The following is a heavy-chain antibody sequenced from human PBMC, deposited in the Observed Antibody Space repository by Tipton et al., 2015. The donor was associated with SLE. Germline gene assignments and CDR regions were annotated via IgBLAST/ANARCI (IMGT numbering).Heavy chain of an antibody. CDR1: AGSISSGSYY. D-gene: IGHD2-15*01. CDR3: AGNRGGYCSGASCYGLDI. Sequence: TLSLTCTVSAGSISSGSYYWSWIRQPAGKGLEWIGRIYTSGNTNYNPSLKSRVTVSVDTSKNQFSLKLSSVTAADTAVYYCAGNRGGYCSGASCYGLDIWGLGTMVTVSS. V-gene: IGHV4-61*02. CDR2: IYTSGNT. J-gene: IGHJ3*02.